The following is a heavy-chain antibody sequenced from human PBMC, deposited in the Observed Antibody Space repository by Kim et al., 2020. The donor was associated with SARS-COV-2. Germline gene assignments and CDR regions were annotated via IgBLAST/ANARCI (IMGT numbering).Heavy chain of an antibody. J-gene: IGHJ4*02. Sequence: SGPTLVNPTQTLTLTCTFSGFSLSTSGMCVSWIRQPPGKALEWLARIDWDDDKYYSTSLKTRLTISKDTSKNQVVLTMTNMDPVDTATYYCARTTDYYDSSGYPLGIDYWGQGTLVTVSS. CDR1: GFSLSTSGMC. CDR3: ARTTDYYDSSGYPLGIDY. D-gene: IGHD3-22*01. V-gene: IGHV2-70*11. CDR2: IDWDDDK.